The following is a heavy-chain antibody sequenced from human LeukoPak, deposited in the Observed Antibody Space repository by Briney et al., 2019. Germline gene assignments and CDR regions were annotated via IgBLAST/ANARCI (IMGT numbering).Heavy chain of an antibody. CDR3: AGPRAGSNSIEEFDY. V-gene: IGHV5-51*01. CDR2: IYPDDSHT. CDR1: GYTFTSYW. J-gene: IGHJ4*02. Sequence: GESLKISCKGSGYTFTSYWIGWVRQMPGKGLEWMGVIYPDDSHTTYSPSFRGQVTISANKSTSTAYLQWSSLKTSDTAMYYCAGPRAGSNSIEEFDYWGQGTLVTVSS. D-gene: IGHD6-13*01.